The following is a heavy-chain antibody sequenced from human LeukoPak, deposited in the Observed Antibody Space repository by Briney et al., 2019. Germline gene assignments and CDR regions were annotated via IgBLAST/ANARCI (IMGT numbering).Heavy chain of an antibody. V-gene: IGHV4-59*08. J-gene: IGHJ3*01. CDR1: GGSISSYY. CDR2: IYYNGST. D-gene: IGHD2-21*02. CDR3: VGTYCGGDCYAMYAFDF. Sequence: PSETLSLTCTVSGGSISSYYWSWIRQPPGKGLEWIGYIYYNGSTNYNPSLKSRVTFSVDTSRSQFALRLSSVTAADTAVYYCVGTYCGGDCYAMYAFDFWGQGTVVSVSS.